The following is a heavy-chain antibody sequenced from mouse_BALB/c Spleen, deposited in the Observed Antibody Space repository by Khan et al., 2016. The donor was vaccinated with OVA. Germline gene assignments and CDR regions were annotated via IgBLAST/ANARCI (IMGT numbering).Heavy chain of an antibody. CDR3: ARDRIDY. J-gene: IGHJ2*01. CDR2: INPSSGYT. CDR1: GYTFSTYW. V-gene: IGHV1-7*01. Sequence: QVQLTQSGAELAKPGASVKMSCKASGYTFSTYWIHWVKQRPGQGLEWIGYINPSSGYTYYNQRFNDKATLTADKSSSTAYMQLSSLTSEDSAVYYCARDRIDYWGQGTTLTVSS.